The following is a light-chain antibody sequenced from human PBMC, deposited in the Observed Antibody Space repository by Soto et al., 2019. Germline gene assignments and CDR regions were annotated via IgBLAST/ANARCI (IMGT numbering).Light chain of an antibody. J-gene: IGKJ2*01. Sequence: EMVMTQSPATLSVSPGERATLSCRASQSISSNLAWYQQRPGQAPRLLIYDASNRATGIPDRFSGSGSGTEFTRTISSLQSEDFAVYYCQHYTNWPPYTFGQGTKLDIK. V-gene: IGKV3-15*01. CDR2: DAS. CDR1: QSISSN. CDR3: QHYTNWPPYT.